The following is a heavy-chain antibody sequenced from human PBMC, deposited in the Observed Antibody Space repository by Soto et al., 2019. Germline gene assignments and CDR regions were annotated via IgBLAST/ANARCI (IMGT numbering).Heavy chain of an antibody. Sequence: SETLSLTCTVSGGSISGYYWSWIRQSPGNQLEWIGYRYYSGNTNYNPSLRSRVTISVDTSKNQVSLSLTSVTPADTAVYYCARGFGLAASGMDVWGQGTTVTVSS. V-gene: IGHV4-59*01. J-gene: IGHJ6*02. CDR3: ARGFGLAASGMDV. CDR1: GGSISGYY. CDR2: RYYSGNT. D-gene: IGHD6-6*01.